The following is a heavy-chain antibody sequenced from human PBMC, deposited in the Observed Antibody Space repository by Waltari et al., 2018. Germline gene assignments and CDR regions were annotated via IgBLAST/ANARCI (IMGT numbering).Heavy chain of an antibody. D-gene: IGHD6-19*01. V-gene: IGHV3-23*01. CDR2: ITRQATT. CDR1: GFSIGSSS. Sequence: EVQFLESGGDFVQPGGSLSLSCAASGFSIGSSSMIWVRQAPGKGPEWVASITRQATTYYAGSVRGRFAISRDESDNKLYLQMSGLRAEDTAMYYCAKDHASSGWPTFDSWGQGTQVTVSS. CDR3: AKDHASSGWPTFDS. J-gene: IGHJ4*02.